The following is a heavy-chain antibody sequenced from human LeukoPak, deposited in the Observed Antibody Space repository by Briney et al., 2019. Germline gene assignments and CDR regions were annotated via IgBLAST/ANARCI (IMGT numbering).Heavy chain of an antibody. CDR2: ISSSSSTI. CDR1: GFTFSSYS. CDR3: AREAIVVVPAAMTHWFDP. J-gene: IGHJ5*02. Sequence: GGSLRLSCAASGFTFSSYSMNWVRQAPGKGLEWVSYISSSSSTIYYAGSVKGRFTISRDNAKDSLYLQMNSLRAEDTAVYYCAREAIVVVPAAMTHWFDPWGQGTLATVSS. V-gene: IGHV3-48*01. D-gene: IGHD2-2*01.